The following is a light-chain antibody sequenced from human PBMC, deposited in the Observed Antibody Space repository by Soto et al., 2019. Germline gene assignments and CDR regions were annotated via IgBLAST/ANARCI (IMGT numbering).Light chain of an antibody. J-gene: IGKJ1*01. CDR1: QSINSW. CDR3: QQYNSYSPWT. Sequence: DIQMTQSPSTLSASVGDRVTITCRASQSINSWLAWYQQKPGKAPQILIYDASTLKSGVPSRFSASGSGTEFTLIISSLQPDDFATYYCQQYNSYSPWTFGQGTKVEIK. V-gene: IGKV1-5*01. CDR2: DAS.